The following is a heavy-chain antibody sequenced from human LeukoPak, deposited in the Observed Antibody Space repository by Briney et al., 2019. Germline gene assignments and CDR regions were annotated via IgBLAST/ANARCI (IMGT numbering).Heavy chain of an antibody. CDR3: ARVGGRYSPIGY. D-gene: IGHD5-18*01. V-gene: IGHV3-7*01. CDR1: GFTFSSYW. Sequence: PGGSLRLSCAASGFTFSSYWMSWVRQAPGKGLEWVASIKRDGSEKYYVDSVKGRFTISRDNAKNSLYLQMNSLRAEDTAVYYCARVGGRYSPIGYWGQGTLVTVSS. CDR2: IKRDGSEK. J-gene: IGHJ4*02.